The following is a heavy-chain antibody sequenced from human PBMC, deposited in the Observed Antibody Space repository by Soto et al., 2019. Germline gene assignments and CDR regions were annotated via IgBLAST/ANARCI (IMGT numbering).Heavy chain of an antibody. Sequence: EVQLVESGGGLVQPGGSLRLSCAASGFTFSTYWMSWVRQAPGKGLEWVANIKQDGSEKYYVDSVKGRFPISRDNAKNSLHHQMHRLSAEHTAVYFCARHGNGHYRDYWGQGTLVTVSP. D-gene: IGHD1-1*01. J-gene: IGHJ4*02. CDR1: GFTFSTYW. CDR2: IKQDGSEK. V-gene: IGHV3-7*03. CDR3: ARHGNGHYRDY.